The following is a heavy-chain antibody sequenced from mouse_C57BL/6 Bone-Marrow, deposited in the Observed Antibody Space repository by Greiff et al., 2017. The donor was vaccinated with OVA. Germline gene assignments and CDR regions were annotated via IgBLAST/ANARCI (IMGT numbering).Heavy chain of an antibody. J-gene: IGHJ4*01. CDR3: ARQLRPSDAMDY. CDR1: GYTFTDYY. CDR2: IYPGSGNT. V-gene: IGHV1-76*01. Sequence: QVQLKQSGAELVRPGASVKLSCKASGYTFTDYYINWVKQRPGQGLEWIARIYPGSGNTYYNEKFKGKATLTAEKSSSTAYMQLSSLTSEDSAVYFCARQLRPSDAMDYWGQGTSVTVSS. D-gene: IGHD3-2*02.